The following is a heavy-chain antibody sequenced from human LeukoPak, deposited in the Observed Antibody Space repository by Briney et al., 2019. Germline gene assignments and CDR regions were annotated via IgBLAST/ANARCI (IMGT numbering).Heavy chain of an antibody. CDR1: GGSISSSSYY. Sequence: SETLSLTCTVSGGSISSSSYYWGWIRQPPGKGLEWIGSIYYSGSTYYNPSLKSRVTISVDTSKNQFSLKLSSVTAADTAVYYCASGVALFDYWGQGTLVTVSS. CDR2: IYYSGST. V-gene: IGHV4-39*01. D-gene: IGHD2-15*01. CDR3: ASGVALFDY. J-gene: IGHJ4*02.